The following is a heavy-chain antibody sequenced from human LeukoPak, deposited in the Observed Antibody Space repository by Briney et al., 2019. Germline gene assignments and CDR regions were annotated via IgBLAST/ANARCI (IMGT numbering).Heavy chain of an antibody. D-gene: IGHD6-13*01. CDR2: ISYDGSNK. CDR1: GFTFSSYA. J-gene: IGHJ6*02. V-gene: IGHV3-30*04. CDR3: ARDLIAAALSLRYYYYYGMDV. Sequence: GGSLRLSCAASGFTFSSYAMHWVRQAPGKGLEWVAVISYDGSNKYYADSVKGRFTISRDNSKNTLYLQMNSLRAEDTAMYYCARDLIAAALSLRYYYYYGMDVWGQGTTVTVSS.